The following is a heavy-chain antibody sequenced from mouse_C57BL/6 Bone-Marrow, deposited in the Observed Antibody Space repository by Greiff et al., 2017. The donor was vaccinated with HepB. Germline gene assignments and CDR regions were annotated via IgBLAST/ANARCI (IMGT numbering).Heavy chain of an antibody. CDR3: ARKGDWDDY. Sequence: VQLQQSGPELVKPGASVKISCKASGYTFTDYYMNWVKQSHGKSLEWIGDINPNNGGTSYNQKFKGKATLTVDKSSSTAYMELRSLTSEDSAVYYCARKGDWDDYWGQGTTLTVSS. CDR1: GYTFTDYY. J-gene: IGHJ2*01. V-gene: IGHV1-26*01. CDR2: INPNNGGT. D-gene: IGHD4-1*01.